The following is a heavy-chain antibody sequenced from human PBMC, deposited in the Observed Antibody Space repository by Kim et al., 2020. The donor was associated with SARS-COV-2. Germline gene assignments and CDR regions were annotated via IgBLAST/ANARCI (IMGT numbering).Heavy chain of an antibody. J-gene: IGHJ4*02. D-gene: IGHD2-15*01. CDR3: ARDSISGGTPIGKFDY. CDR2: ISPYNGKT. CDR1: GYTFPSFG. Sequence: ASVKVSCEASGYTFPSFGITWVRQAPGQGLEWTGWISPYNGKTNYAQKFQGRVTMTTDTSTNTAYMELRSLTSDDTAIYYCARDSISGGTPIGKFDYWGQGTLVIVSS. V-gene: IGHV1-18*01.